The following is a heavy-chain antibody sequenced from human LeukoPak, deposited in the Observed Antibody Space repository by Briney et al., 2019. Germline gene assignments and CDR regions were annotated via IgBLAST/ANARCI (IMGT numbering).Heavy chain of an antibody. J-gene: IGHJ4*02. Sequence: GGSLRLSCAASGFSFSTYWMHWVRQAPGKGLEWFSRINTDARSTSYADSVKGRFTISRDNAKNSLFLQMNSLRAEDTAVYYCTRLPRNSGAYWGQGTLVTVSS. CDR3: TRLPRNSGAY. V-gene: IGHV3-74*01. CDR1: GFSFSTYW. CDR2: INTDARST. D-gene: IGHD3-16*01.